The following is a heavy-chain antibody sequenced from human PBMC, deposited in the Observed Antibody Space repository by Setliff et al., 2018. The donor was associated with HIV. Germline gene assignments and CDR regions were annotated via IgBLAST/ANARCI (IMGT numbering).Heavy chain of an antibody. CDR3: ARTEYFDFWSGPRGFDP. CDR1: GYTFTSYG. V-gene: IGHV1-2*02. D-gene: IGHD3-3*01. CDR2: VNPNSDDT. Sequence: ASVKVSCKASGYTFTSYGISWVRQAPGQGLEWMGMVNPNSDDTIYAQTFQGRVTMTRDTSTSTAYMELSRLRSDDTAVYYCARTEYFDFWSGPRGFDPWGQGTLVTVSS. J-gene: IGHJ5*02.